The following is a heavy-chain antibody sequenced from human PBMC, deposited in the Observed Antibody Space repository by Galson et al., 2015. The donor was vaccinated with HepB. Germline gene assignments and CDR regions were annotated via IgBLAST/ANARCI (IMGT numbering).Heavy chain of an antibody. J-gene: IGHJ2*01. CDR2: LSSTGTTM. CDR3: ARVYFGSGSSSAYWYFDL. V-gene: IGHV3-48*02. Sequence: SLRLSCAASGFTFSSYTMNWVRQAPGKGLESVSYLSSTGTTMYYADSAKGRFTISRDNAQTSLSLQMTRLRDEDTAGYYCARVYFGSGSSSAYWYFDLWGRGALVTVSS. D-gene: IGHD3-10*01. CDR1: GFTFSSYT.